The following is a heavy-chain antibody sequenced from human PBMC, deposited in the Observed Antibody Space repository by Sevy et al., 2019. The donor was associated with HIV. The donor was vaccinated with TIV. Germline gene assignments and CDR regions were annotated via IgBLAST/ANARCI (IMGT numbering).Heavy chain of an antibody. CDR1: GFTLSSFW. CDR3: ARDKNHYDRSVYYDAFDI. J-gene: IGHJ3*02. D-gene: IGHD3-22*01. V-gene: IGHV3-7*03. Sequence: GGSLRLSCAAPGFTLSSFWMTWVRQAPGKGLEWVANIKEDGSDKNYVDSVKGRFTISRDNAKNSLYLQMNSLRAEDTAVYYCARDKNHYDRSVYYDAFDIWGQGTMVTVSS. CDR2: IKEDGSDK.